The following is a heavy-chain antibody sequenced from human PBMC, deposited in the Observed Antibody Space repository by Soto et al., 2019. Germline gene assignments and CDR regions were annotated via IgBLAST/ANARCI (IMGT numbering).Heavy chain of an antibody. V-gene: IGHV1-69*12. Sequence: QVQLVQSGAEVKKPGSSVKVSCKDSGDTFYNYAISWVRQAPGQGLEWMGGIIPIFGTANYAQKFQGRVTITADESTSTAYMEMSSLRSDDTAVYYCARSAQDIILVPTAIGSFDYWGQGTLVTVSS. J-gene: IGHJ4*02. CDR2: IIPIFGTA. CDR3: ARSAQDIILVPTAIGSFDY. D-gene: IGHD2-2*01. CDR1: GDTFYNYA.